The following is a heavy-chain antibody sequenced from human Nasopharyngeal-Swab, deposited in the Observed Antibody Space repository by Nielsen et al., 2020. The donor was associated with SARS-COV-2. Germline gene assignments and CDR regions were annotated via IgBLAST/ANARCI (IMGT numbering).Heavy chain of an antibody. Sequence: SETLSLTCAISGDSVSSNSAAWNWIRQSPSRGLEWLGRTYYRSKWYNDYAVSVKSRITINPDTSKNQFSLQLNSVTPEDTAVYYCARDQIIAAVLSYYYYMDVWGKGTTVTVSS. CDR2: TYYRSKWYN. J-gene: IGHJ6*03. D-gene: IGHD6-13*01. CDR3: ARDQIIAAVLSYYYYMDV. CDR1: GDSVSSNSAA. V-gene: IGHV6-1*01.